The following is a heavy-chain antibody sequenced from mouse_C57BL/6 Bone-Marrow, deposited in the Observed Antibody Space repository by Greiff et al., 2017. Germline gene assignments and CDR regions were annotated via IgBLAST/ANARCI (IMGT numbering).Heavy chain of an antibody. CDR1: GFTFSSYA. D-gene: IGHD3-2*02. J-gene: IGHJ2*01. CDR2: ISDGGSYT. CDR3: ARDLRPYYFDY. Sequence: EVQGVESGGGLVKPGGSLKLSCAASGFTFSSYAMSWVRQTPEQRLEWVATISDGGSYTYYPDNVKGRFTISRDNAKNNLYLQMSHLKSEDTAMYYCARDLRPYYFDYWGQGTTLTVSS. V-gene: IGHV5-4*01.